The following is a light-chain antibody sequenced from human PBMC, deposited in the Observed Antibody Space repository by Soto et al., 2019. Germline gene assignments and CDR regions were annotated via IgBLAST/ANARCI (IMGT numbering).Light chain of an antibody. Sequence: QSALTQPASVSGSPGRSITFSCTGTSSDVGSYKYVSWYQQHPGKAPKLMIYDVSNRPSGVSNRFSGSKSGNTASLTISGLLAEDEADYYCNSYTTSSTLVFGTGTKVTVL. CDR3: NSYTTSSTLV. J-gene: IGLJ1*01. CDR2: DVS. CDR1: SSDVGSYKY. V-gene: IGLV2-14*03.